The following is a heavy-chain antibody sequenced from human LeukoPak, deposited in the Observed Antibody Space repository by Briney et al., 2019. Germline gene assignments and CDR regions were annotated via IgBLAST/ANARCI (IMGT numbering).Heavy chain of an antibody. D-gene: IGHD3-22*01. CDR1: GYTFTGYY. Sequence: ASVKVSCKASGYTFTGYYMHWVRQAPGQGLEWMGWINPNSGGTNYAQKFQGWVTMTRDTSISTAYMELSRLRSDDTAVYFCARGPYYHDSTGYSAEYFQHWGQGTLVTVSS. V-gene: IGHV1-2*04. CDR3: ARGPYYHDSTGYSAEYFQH. J-gene: IGHJ1*01. CDR2: INPNSGGT.